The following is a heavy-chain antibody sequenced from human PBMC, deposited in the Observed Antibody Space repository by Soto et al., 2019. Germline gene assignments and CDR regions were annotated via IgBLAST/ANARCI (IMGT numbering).Heavy chain of an antibody. D-gene: IGHD5-18*01. CDR3: ARCPQPPDTADPYAVDV. CDR2: IVPSVDTT. CDR1: GGTFSRSG. Sequence: QVQLVKSGTEVKKPGASAKVSCKASGGTFSRSGFHWVRQAPGQGLEWMGMIVPSVDTTNYAQKFQARVTISADQFTSTVYMELRSLRSEDTAVYYCARCPQPPDTADPYAVDVWGQGTRVNVSS. J-gene: IGHJ6*02. V-gene: IGHV1-69*18.